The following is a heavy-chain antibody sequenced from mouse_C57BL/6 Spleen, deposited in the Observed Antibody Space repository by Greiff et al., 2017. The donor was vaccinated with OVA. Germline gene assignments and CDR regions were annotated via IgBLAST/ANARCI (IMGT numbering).Heavy chain of an antibody. D-gene: IGHD3-2*02. V-gene: IGHV14-4*01. CDR3: TTAQAFAY. CDR2: IDPENGDT. Sequence: VQLKQSGAELVRPGASVKLSCTASGFNIKDDYMHWVKQRPEQGLEWIGWIDPENGDTEYASKFQGKATITADTSSNTAYLQLSSLTSEEPAVYYCTTAQAFAYWGQGTLVTVSA. J-gene: IGHJ3*01. CDR1: GFNIKDDY.